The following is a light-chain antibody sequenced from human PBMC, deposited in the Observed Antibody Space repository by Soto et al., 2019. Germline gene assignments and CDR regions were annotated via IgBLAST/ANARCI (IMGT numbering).Light chain of an antibody. CDR1: SSNIGANY. J-gene: IGLJ2*01. Sequence: QSVLTQPPSASGTPGQRVTISCSGSSSNIGANYVYWYQQLPGTTPKLLIYRNNQRPSGVPDRFSGSKSGTSASLAISGLRSEDEVDYYCAAWDDSLSGVLFGGGTQLTVL. CDR2: RNN. CDR3: AAWDDSLSGVL. V-gene: IGLV1-47*01.